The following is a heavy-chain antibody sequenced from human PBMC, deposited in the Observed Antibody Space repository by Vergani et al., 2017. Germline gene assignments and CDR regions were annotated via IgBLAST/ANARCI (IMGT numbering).Heavy chain of an antibody. CDR2: VYYNDEK. V-gene: IGHV2-5*01. CDR1: GFSLSASAPG. Sequence: QITLKESGPTLVKPTQTLTLTCTFSGFSLSASAPGVAWIRQPPGKALEWLGVVYYNDEKRYTPSLKGRLTITKDTSKSQVVLTMTNMDRVDTATYSCAHIQCHGRCQKAELDYWGQGTLVTVSS. J-gene: IGHJ4*02. CDR3: AHIQCHGRCQKAELDY. D-gene: IGHD1-26*01.